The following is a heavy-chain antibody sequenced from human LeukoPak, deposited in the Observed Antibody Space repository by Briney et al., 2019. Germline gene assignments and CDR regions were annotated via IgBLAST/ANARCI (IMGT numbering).Heavy chain of an antibody. V-gene: IGHV3-21*01. CDR3: ASPSRRQDIVVVPAALDAFDI. J-gene: IGHJ3*02. CDR1: GFTFSSYS. D-gene: IGHD2-2*01. Sequence: GGSLSLSCAASGFTFSSYSMNWVRQAPGKGLEWVSSISSSSSYIYYADSVKGRLTISRDNAKNSRYLQMTSRRAEDTAVYYCASPSRRQDIVVVPAALDAFDIWGQGRMVTVSS. CDR2: ISSSSSYI.